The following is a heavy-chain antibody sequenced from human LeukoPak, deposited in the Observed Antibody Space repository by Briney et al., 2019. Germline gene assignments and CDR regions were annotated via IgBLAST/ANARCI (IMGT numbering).Heavy chain of an antibody. CDR1: GGSISSGSYY. V-gene: IGHV4-61*02. J-gene: IGHJ3*02. CDR3: ARGVAAAVYDAFDI. D-gene: IGHD6-13*01. CDR2: IYTSGST. Sequence: SETLSLTCTVSGGSISSGSYYWSWIRQPAGKGLEWIGRIYTSGSTNYNPSLKSRVTISVGTSKNQFSLKLSSVTAADTAVYYCARGVAAAVYDAFDIWGQGTMVTVSS.